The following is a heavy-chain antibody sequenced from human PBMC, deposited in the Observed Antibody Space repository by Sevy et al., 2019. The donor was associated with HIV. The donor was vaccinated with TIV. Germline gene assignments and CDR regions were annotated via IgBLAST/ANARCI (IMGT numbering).Heavy chain of an antibody. V-gene: IGHV1-18*01. J-gene: IGHJ4*02. CDR3: ARDVQYCSSTSCYYFDY. D-gene: IGHD2-2*01. CDR1: GYTFTSYG. CDR2: LSAYNGNT. Sequence: ASVKVSCKASGYTFTSYGISWVRQAPGQGLEWMGWLSAYNGNTNYAQKLQGRVTMTTDTSTSTAYMELRSLRSDDTAVYYCARDVQYCSSTSCYYFDYWVQGTLVTVSS.